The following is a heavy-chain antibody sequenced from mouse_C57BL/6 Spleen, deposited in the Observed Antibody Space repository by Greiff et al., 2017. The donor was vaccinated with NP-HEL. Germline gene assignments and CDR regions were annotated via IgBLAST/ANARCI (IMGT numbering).Heavy chain of an antibody. CDR2: IDPEDGET. CDR1: GFNIKDYY. Sequence: EVQLQESGAELVKPGASVKLSCTASGFNIKDYYMHWVKQRTEQGLEWIGRIDPEDGETKYAPKFQGKATLTADKSSNTAYLQLSSLTSEDSAVYYCAPKDDYYDSFAYWGQGTPVTVSA. V-gene: IGHV14-2*01. D-gene: IGHD1-1*02. J-gene: IGHJ2*01. CDR3: APKDDYYDSFAY.